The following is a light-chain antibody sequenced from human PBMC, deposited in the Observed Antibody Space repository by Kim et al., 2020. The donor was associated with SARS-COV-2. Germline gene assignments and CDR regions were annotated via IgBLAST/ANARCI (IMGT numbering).Light chain of an antibody. Sequence: DIVMTQSPLSLPVTPGEPASISCRSSQSLLHSNGYNYLDWYVQRPGQSPQLLVYLGSTRASGVPDRFSGSGSGTDFTLEISRVETEDVGVYYCMQALESPLTFGGGTKV. J-gene: IGKJ4*01. V-gene: IGKV2-28*01. CDR2: LGS. CDR3: MQALESPLT. CDR1: QSLLHSNGYNY.